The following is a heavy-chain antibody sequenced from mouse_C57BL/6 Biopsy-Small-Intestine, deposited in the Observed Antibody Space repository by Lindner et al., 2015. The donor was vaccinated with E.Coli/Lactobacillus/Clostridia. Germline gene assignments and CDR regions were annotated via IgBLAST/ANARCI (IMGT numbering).Heavy chain of an antibody. Sequence: SVKVSCKASGGAFTNHGFSWVRQAPGQGLEWMGRIIPILDMPTYTQSFRDRVTITADKSTNIVYIEMRNLRPDDTAVYFCTRAHQPGFQTDFDDWGQGTLVTVSS. CDR1: GGAFTNHG. CDR3: TRAHQPGFQTDFDD. CDR2: IIPILDMP. V-gene: IGHV1-81*01. J-gene: IGHJ4*01.